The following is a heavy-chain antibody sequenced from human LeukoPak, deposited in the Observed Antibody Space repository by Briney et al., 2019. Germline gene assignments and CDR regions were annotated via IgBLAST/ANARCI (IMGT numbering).Heavy chain of an antibody. CDR3: AREAYYYDSSGYWDAFDI. J-gene: IGHJ3*02. D-gene: IGHD3-22*01. V-gene: IGHV4-59*12. Sequence: PSETLSLTCTVSGGSISSYYWSWIRQPPGQGLEWIGYIYYSGSTNYNPSLKSRVTISVDTSKNQFSLKLSSVTATDTALYYCAREAYYYDSSGYWDAFDIWGQGTMVTVSS. CDR1: GGSISSYY. CDR2: IYYSGST.